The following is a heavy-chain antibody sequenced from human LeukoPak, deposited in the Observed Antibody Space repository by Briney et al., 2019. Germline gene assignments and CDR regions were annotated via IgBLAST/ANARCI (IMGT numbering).Heavy chain of an antibody. V-gene: IGHV4-39*01. Sequence: SETLSLTCTVSGGSISSSSYYWGWIRQPPGKGLEWIGSIYYSGSTYYNPSLKSRVTISVDTSKHQFSLKLSSVTAADTAVYYCARQGRQHYDIDPAVNGMDVWGQGTTVTVSS. J-gene: IGHJ6*02. CDR1: GGSISSSSYY. D-gene: IGHD3-9*01. CDR3: ARQGRQHYDIDPAVNGMDV. CDR2: IYYSGST.